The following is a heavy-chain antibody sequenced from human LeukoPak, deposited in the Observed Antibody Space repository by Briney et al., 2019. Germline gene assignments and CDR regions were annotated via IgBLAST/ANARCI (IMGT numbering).Heavy chain of an antibody. J-gene: IGHJ4*02. CDR1: GFTFSSYS. Sequence: PGGSLRLSCAASGFTFSSYSMNWVRQAPGKGLEWVSSISSSSYIYYADSVKGRFTISRDNAKNSLYLQMNSLRAEDTAVYYCASSYSSGWYDYWGQGTLVTVSS. V-gene: IGHV3-21*01. CDR3: ASSYSSGWYDY. CDR2: ISSSSYI. D-gene: IGHD6-19*01.